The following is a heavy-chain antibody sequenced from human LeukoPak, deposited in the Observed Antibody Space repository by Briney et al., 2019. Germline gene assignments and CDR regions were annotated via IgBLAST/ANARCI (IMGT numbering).Heavy chain of an antibody. J-gene: IGHJ4*02. CDR1: GFTFSSYA. CDR2: ISGSGGST. D-gene: IGHD3-22*01. V-gene: IGHV3-23*01. CDR3: AKDAYYYDSTGYYDGGSFDY. Sequence: GGSLRLSCAASGFTFSSYAMSWVRQAPGKGLEWVSAISGSGGSTYNADSVKGRFTISRDNSKNTLYPQVNSLRAEDTAVYYCAKDAYYYDSTGYYDGGSFDYWGQGTLVTVSS.